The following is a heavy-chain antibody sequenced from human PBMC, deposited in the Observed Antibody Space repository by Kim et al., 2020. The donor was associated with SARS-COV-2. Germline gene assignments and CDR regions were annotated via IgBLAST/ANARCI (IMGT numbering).Heavy chain of an antibody. V-gene: IGHV3-23*01. Sequence: GGSLRLSCAASELTFNIYAMSWVRQAPGKGLEWVSAITAGGHSTYYADSVKGRFTISRDNSKNTLYLQMDSLRAEDTALYYCTRGAQEHCGAGSCYSGAFWGQGTLVTVSS. J-gene: IGHJ4*02. CDR2: ITAGGHST. CDR1: ELTFNIYA. D-gene: IGHD2-15*01. CDR3: TRGAQEHCGAGSCYSGAF.